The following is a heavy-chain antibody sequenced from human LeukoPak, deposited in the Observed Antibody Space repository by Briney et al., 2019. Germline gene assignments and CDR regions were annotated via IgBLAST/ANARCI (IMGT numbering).Heavy chain of an antibody. J-gene: IGHJ4*02. CDR3: ARDQRSRVSGGSCYSGKPFCYFDY. CDR1: GFTFSDYY. D-gene: IGHD2-15*01. V-gene: IGHV3-11*01. Sequence: GGSLRLSCAASGFTFSDYYMSWIRQAPGKGLEWVSYISSSGSTIYYADSVKGRFTISRDNAKNSLYLQMNSLRAEDTAVYYCARDQRSRVSGGSCYSGKPFCYFDYWGQGTLVTVSS. CDR2: ISSSGSTI.